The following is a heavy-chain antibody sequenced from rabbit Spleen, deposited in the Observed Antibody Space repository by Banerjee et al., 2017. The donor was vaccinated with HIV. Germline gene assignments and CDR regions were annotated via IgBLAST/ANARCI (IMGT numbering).Heavy chain of an antibody. CDR3: VRSAYVSGSAFYGYFNL. CDR1: GFSFSNKAV. V-gene: IGHV1S45*01. CDR2: INAVTGKS. J-gene: IGHJ4*01. Sequence: QEQLVESGGGLVRPEGSLKLSCTASGFSFSNKAVMCWVRQAPGKGLQWIACINAVTGKSVYASWAKGRFIMSRTSSTTVTLQMTSLTAADTATYFCVRSAYVSGSAFYGYFNLWGQGTLVTVS. D-gene: IGHD1-1*01.